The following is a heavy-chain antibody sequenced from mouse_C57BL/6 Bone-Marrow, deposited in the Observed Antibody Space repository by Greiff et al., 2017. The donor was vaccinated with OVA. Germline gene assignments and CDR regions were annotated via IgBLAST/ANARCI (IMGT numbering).Heavy chain of an antibody. V-gene: IGHV1-39*01. CDR2: ITPNYGTT. CDR1: GYSFTDYN. D-gene: IGHD4-1*01. CDR3: ARSGLGWDWFAY. J-gene: IGHJ3*01. Sequence: EVKLVESGPELVKPGASVKISCKASGYSFTDYNMNWVKQSNGKSLEWIGVITPNYGTTSYNQKFKGKATLTVDQSSSTAYMQLNSLTSEDSAVYYCARSGLGWDWFAYWGQGTLVTVSA.